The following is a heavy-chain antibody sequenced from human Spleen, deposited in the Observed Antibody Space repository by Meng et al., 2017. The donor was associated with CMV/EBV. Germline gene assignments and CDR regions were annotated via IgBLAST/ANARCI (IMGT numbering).Heavy chain of an antibody. D-gene: IGHD2-2*01. CDR1: SISSVGSY. Sequence: SISSVGSYWGWIRPQPGNGLEWIGYIYYSGSTHYSLSLKSRVTISVDTSKNQFSLKLSSVTAADTAVYYCARAETHYCSSNSCYQVSPWGQGTLVTVSS. J-gene: IGHJ4*02. V-gene: IGHV4-31*02. CDR3: ARAETHYCSSNSCYQVSP. CDR2: IYYSGST.